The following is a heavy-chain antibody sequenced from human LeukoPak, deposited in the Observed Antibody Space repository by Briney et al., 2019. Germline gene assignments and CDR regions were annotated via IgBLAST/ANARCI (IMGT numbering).Heavy chain of an antibody. CDR3: ARGQPQSSSSWYGPVDY. D-gene: IGHD6-13*01. Sequence: GESLKISCKGSGYSFTSYWIGWVRQMPGKGLEWMGIIYPGDSDTRYSPSFQGQVTISADKSISTAYLQWSSLKASDTAMYYCARGQPQSSSSWYGPVDYWGQGTLVTVSS. J-gene: IGHJ4*02. CDR2: IYPGDSDT. CDR1: GYSFTSYW. V-gene: IGHV5-51*01.